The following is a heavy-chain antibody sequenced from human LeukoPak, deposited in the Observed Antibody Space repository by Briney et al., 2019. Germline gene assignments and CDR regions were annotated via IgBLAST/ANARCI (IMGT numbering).Heavy chain of an antibody. CDR1: CYTLTSYG. V-gene: IGHV1-18*01. CDR3: ARTPNVPYSSSSFDY. J-gene: IGHJ4*03. D-gene: IGHD6-13*01. Sequence: ASVKVSCKASCYTLTSYGISWVRQAPGQGLEWMGWISAYNGNTNYAQKLQGRVTMTTDTSTSTAYMELRSLRSDDTAVYYCARTPNVPYSSSSFDYWGQGTLVTVSS. CDR2: ISAYNGNT.